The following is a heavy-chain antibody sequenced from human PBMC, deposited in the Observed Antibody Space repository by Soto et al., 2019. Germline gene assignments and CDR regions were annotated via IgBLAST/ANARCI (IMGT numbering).Heavy chain of an antibody. D-gene: IGHD3-3*01. CDR1: GFTFSSYG. V-gene: IGHV3-23*01. Sequence: EVQLLESGGGLVQPGGSLRLSCASSGFTFSSYGMTWVRRPPGKGLEWVSAISGSGAATYYADSVQGRFTISRDNSNNTLYLQMNSLRAEHTAVYSCAKVLYGVVTYFDSWGQGTLVTVSS. CDR2: ISGSGAAT. CDR3: AKVLYGVVTYFDS. J-gene: IGHJ4*02.